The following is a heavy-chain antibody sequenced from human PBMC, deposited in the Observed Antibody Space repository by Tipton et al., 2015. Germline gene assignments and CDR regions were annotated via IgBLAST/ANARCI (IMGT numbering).Heavy chain of an antibody. CDR3: ARVAVTSTYHFDY. D-gene: IGHD4-17*01. CDR2: IYSSGRT. Sequence: TLSLTCTVSGGSISSSSYYWGWIRQPPGKGLEWIGYIYSSGRTNYNPSLKSRVTITVDTSKNQFSLKLSSVTAADTAVYYCARVAVTSTYHFDYWGQGTLVTVSS. V-gene: IGHV4-61*05. CDR1: GGSISSSSYY. J-gene: IGHJ4*02.